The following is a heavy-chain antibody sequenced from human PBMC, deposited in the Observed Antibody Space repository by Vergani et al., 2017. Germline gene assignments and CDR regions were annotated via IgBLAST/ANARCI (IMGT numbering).Heavy chain of an antibody. J-gene: IGHJ4*02. V-gene: IGHV3-30*02. CDR1: GFTFSSYG. CDR3: AKDEARVAIGEIDY. Sequence: QVQLVESGGGVVQPGGSLRLSCAASGFTFSSYGMHWVRQAPGKGLEWVAFIRYDGSNKYYADSVKGRFTISRDNSKNTLYLQMNSLRAEDTAVYYCAKDEARVAIGEIDYWGQGTLVTVSS. CDR2: IRYDGSNK. D-gene: IGHD2-21*01.